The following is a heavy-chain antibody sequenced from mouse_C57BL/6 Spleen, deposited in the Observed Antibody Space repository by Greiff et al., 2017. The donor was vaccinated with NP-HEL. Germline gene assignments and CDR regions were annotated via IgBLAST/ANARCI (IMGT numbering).Heavy chain of an antibody. CDR2: INPSNGGT. J-gene: IGHJ3*01. CDR1: GYTFTSYW. D-gene: IGHD1-1*01. CDR3: ARGGYGSSYLFAY. V-gene: IGHV1-53*01. Sequence: QVQLQQSGTELVKPGASVKLSCKASGYTFTSYWMHWVKQRPGQGLEWIGNINPSNGGTNYNEKFKSKATLTVDKSSSTAYMQLSSLTSEDSAVYYCARGGYGSSYLFAYWGKGTLVTVSA.